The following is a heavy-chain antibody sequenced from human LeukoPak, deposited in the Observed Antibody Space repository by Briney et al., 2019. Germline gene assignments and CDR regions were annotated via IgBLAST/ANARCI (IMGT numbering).Heavy chain of an antibody. Sequence: GGSLRLSCAASGFTFSSYWMNWVRQAPGKGLEWVANIKPDGSDEYYVDSVKGRFTISRDNAENSLYPQMNSLRAEDTAVYYCARGNFQYWAQGTLVTVSS. CDR2: IKPDGSDE. J-gene: IGHJ4*02. CDR3: ARGNFQY. V-gene: IGHV3-7*04. CDR1: GFTFSSYW.